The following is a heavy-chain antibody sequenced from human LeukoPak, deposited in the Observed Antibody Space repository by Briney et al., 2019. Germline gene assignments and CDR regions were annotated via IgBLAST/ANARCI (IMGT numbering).Heavy chain of an antibody. CDR2: IWYDGSNK. V-gene: IGHV3-33*01. CDR3: AREVATFGVVIDY. D-gene: IGHD3-3*01. Sequence: PGGSLRLSCAASGFTFSSYGMHWVRQAPGKGLEWVAVIWYDGSNKYYADSVKGRFTISRDNSKNTLYLQMNSLRAEDTAVYYCAREVATFGVVIDYWGQGTLVTVSS. CDR1: GFTFSSYG. J-gene: IGHJ4*02.